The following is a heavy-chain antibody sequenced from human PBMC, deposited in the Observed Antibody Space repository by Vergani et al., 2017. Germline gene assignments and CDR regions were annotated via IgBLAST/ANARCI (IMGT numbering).Heavy chain of an antibody. D-gene: IGHD5-12*01. J-gene: IGHJ4*02. CDR2: IIPIFGTA. Sequence: QVQLVQSGAEVKKPGSSVKVSCKASGGTFSNYAFSWVRQAPGQGLEWMGGIIPIFGTAYYAQKFQGRVTITADKSTGTAYMELSSLRSDDTAVYYCARSQGGVATINFDYWGQGTLVNVSS. V-gene: IGHV1-69*06. CDR1: GGTFSNYA. CDR3: ARSQGGVATINFDY.